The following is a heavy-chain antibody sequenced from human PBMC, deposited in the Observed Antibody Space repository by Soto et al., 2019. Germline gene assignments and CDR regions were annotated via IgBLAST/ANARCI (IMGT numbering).Heavy chain of an antibody. V-gene: IGHV1-2*02. CDR1: GYPVTAYY. Sequence: QLHLVQSGAVVKKPGASVTVSCSASGYPVTAYYMHWVRQAPGRGLEWMGGINPATGAAKYTQSFRGRGTMARDPATSKVFKELCGLTSVDTAVFYCARGGGVGVAGSAAFDMWGQGTLVTVSS. CDR3: ARGGGVGVAGSAAFDM. D-gene: IGHD3-3*01. J-gene: IGHJ3*02. CDR2: INPATGAA.